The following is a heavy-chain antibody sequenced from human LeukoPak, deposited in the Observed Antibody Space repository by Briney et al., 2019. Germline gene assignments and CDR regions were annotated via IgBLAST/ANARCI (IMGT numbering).Heavy chain of an antibody. J-gene: IGHJ4*02. D-gene: IGHD2-2*01. CDR2: ISSSGRTI. V-gene: IGHV3-48*03. CDR3: VRRYCSSTSRTLDS. Sequence: GGSLRLSCAASGFTFSSYAMSWVRQAPGKGLEWVSYISSSGRTIFYADSVKGRFTVSRDNAKNSLYLQMNSLRAEDTAVYYCVRRYCSSTSRTLDSWGQGTLVTVSS. CDR1: GFTFSSYA.